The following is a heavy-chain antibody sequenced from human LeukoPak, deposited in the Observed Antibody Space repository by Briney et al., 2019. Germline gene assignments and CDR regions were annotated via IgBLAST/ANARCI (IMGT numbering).Heavy chain of an antibody. J-gene: IGHJ5*02. D-gene: IGHD3-9*01. CDR3: AREGDYDILTGYHLFNWFDP. Sequence: SETLSLTCAVSGGSISSSNWWSWVRQPPGKGLEWIGEIYHSGSTYYNPSLKSRVTISVDTSKNQFSLKLSSVTAADTAVYYCAREGDYDILTGYHLFNWFDPWGQGTLVTVSS. V-gene: IGHV4-4*02. CDR1: GGSISSSNW. CDR2: IYHSGST.